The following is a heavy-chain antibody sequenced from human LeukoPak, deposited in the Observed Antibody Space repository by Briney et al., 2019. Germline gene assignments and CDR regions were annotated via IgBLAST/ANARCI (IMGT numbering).Heavy chain of an antibody. D-gene: IGHD3-22*01. CDR1: GYTFTSYY. Sequence: ASVTVSCMASGYTFTSYYMHWVRQAPGQGLDWMGIINPSGGSTSYAQKFQGRVTMTRDTSTSTVYMELSSLRSEGTAVYYCASPIENDSSGYTRALAFDIWGQGTMVTVSS. V-gene: IGHV1-46*03. CDR2: INPSGGST. J-gene: IGHJ3*02. CDR3: ASPIENDSSGYTRALAFDI.